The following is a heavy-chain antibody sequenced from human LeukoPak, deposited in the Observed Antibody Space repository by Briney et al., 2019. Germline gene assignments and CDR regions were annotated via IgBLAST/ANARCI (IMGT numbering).Heavy chain of an antibody. J-gene: IGHJ3*02. D-gene: IGHD6-19*01. CDR2: MNPNSGNT. Sequence: GASVKVSCKASGYTFTSYDINCVRQATGQGLEWMGWMNPNSGNTGYAQKFQGRVTITRNTSISTAYMELSSLRSEDTAVYYCASISSGWYDAFDIWGQGTMVTVSS. V-gene: IGHV1-8*03. CDR3: ASISSGWYDAFDI. CDR1: GYTFTSYD.